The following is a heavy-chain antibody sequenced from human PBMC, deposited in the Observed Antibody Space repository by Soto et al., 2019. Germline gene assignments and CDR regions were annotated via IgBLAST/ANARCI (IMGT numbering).Heavy chain of an antibody. J-gene: IGHJ6*02. CDR1: GYSFTDYH. CDR2: INPKSGGT. CDR3: ARGDSTDCSNGVCSFFYNHDMDV. D-gene: IGHD2-8*01. V-gene: IGHV1-2*04. Sequence: ASVKVSCKASGYSFTDYHIHWVRQAPGQGLEWLGRINPKSGGTSTAQKFQGWVTMTTDTSISTASMELTRLTSDDTAIYYCARGDSTDCSNGVCSFFYNHDMDVWGQGTTVTV.